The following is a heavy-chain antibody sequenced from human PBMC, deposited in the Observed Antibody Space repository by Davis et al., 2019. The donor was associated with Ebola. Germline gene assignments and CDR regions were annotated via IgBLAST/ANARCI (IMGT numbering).Heavy chain of an antibody. J-gene: IGHJ6*02. V-gene: IGHV1-2*06. Sequence: AASVKVSCKASGYTFTGYYIHWVRQAPGQGLEWMGRINPNSGDTNYAEKFQGRVTMTRDTSISTAYMELSRLRSDDTAVYFCARGGITMMVVPRDYYYGMDVWGQGTTVTVSS. D-gene: IGHD3-22*01. CDR1: GYTFTGYY. CDR2: INPNSGDT. CDR3: ARGGITMMVVPRDYYYGMDV.